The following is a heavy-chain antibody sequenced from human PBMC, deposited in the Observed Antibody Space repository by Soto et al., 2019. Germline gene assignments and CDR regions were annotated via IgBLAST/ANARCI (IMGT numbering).Heavy chain of an antibody. Sequence: SETLSLTCSVSDGSVSSRSYYWSWIRQPPGKGLEWIGYLYYSGSTNYNPSLKSRVTISVDTSKNQFSLKLSSVTAADTAVYYCARDSSGYYYYWGQGTLVTVSS. CDR2: LYYSGST. J-gene: IGHJ4*02. CDR1: DGSVSSRSYY. CDR3: ARDSSGYYYY. V-gene: IGHV4-61*01. D-gene: IGHD3-22*01.